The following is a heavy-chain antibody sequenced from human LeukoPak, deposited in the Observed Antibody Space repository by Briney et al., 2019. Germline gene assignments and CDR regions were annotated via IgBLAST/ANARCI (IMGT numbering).Heavy chain of an antibody. J-gene: IGHJ3*02. V-gene: IGHV4-38-2*01. Sequence: PSETLSLTCAVSGYSISSGYYWGWIRQPPGKGLEWIGSIYHSGSTYYNPSLKSRVTISVDTSKNQFSLKLSSVTAADTAVYYCARAPIVVVVAATWAFDIWGQGTVVTVSS. CDR2: IYHSGST. CDR3: ARAPIVVVVAATWAFDI. D-gene: IGHD2-15*01. CDR1: GYSISSGYY.